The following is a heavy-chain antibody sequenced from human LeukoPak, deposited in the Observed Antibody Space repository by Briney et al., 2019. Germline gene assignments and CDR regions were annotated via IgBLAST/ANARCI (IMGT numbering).Heavy chain of an antibody. CDR3: AREGLDTAMVRGIFDY. D-gene: IGHD5-18*01. V-gene: IGHV1-69*13. CDR1: GGTFSSYA. J-gene: IGHJ4*02. Sequence: GASVKVTCKASGGTFSSYAISWVRQAPGQGLEWMGGIIPIFGTANYAQKFQGRVTITADESTSTAYVELSSLRSEDTAVYYCAREGLDTAMVRGIFDYWGQGTLVTVSS. CDR2: IIPIFGTA.